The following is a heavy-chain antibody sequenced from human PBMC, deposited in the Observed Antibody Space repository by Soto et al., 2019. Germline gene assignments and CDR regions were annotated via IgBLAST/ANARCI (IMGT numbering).Heavy chain of an antibody. CDR2: TRNKANSYTT. CDR3: ARDLLGRGYYDY. J-gene: IGHJ4*02. D-gene: IGHD2-15*01. CDR1: GGSISSSSYY. V-gene: IGHV3-72*01. Sequence: LSLTCTVSGGSISSSSYYWGWVRQAPGKGLEWVGRTRNKANSYTTEYAASVKGRFTISRDDSKNSLYLQMNSLKTEDTAVYYCARDLLGRGYYDYWGQGTLVTVSS.